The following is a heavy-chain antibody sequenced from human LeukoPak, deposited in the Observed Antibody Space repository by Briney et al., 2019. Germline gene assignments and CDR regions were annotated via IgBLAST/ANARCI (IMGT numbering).Heavy chain of an antibody. CDR2: ISAYNGNT. CDR1: GYTFTSYG. Sequence: ASVKVSCKASGYTFTSYGISWVRQAPGQGLEWMGWISAYNGNTNYAQKLQGRVTMTTDTSTSTAYMELRSLRSDDTAVYYCARGLCVVGASCPLAYWGQGTLVTVSS. J-gene: IGHJ4*02. V-gene: IGHV1-18*04. CDR3: ARGLCVVGASCPLAY. D-gene: IGHD1-26*01.